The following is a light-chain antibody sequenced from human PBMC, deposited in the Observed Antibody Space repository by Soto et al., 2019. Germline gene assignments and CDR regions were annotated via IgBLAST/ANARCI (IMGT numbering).Light chain of an antibody. CDR1: SGHSSYA. V-gene: IGLV4-69*01. Sequence: QPVLTQSPSASASLGASVKLTCTLSSGHSSYAIAWHQQQPEKGPRYLMKLNIDGSHSKGDGIPDRFSGSSSGAERYLTISSLQSEDEADYYCQTWGTGPWVFGGGTKLTVL. CDR2: LNIDGSH. CDR3: QTWGTGPWV. J-gene: IGLJ3*02.